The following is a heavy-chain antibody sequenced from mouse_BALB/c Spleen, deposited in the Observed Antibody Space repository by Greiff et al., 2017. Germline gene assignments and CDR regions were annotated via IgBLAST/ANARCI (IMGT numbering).Heavy chain of an antibody. CDR3: ARYPAWFAY. CDR2: INPSNGRT. CDR1: GYTFTSYW. J-gene: IGHJ3*01. V-gene: IGHV1S81*02. Sequence: QVQLKQPGAELVKPGASVKLSCKASGYTFTSYWMHWVKQRPGQGLEWIGEINPSNGRTNYNEKFKSKATLTVDKSSSTAYMQLSSLTSEDSAVYYCARYPAWFAYWGQGTLVTVSA.